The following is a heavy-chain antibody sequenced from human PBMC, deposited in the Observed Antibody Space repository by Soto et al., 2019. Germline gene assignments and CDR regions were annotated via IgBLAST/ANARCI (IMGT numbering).Heavy chain of an antibody. CDR3: ASHSGVAALGGLDH. CDR1: GGSFTSDY. Sequence: QVQLQESGPGLVKPSETLSLTCTVSGGSFTSDYWSWIRQPPGKGLQWIGHIYYNGTTNYNPSLKSRLTISPDTAKGQISLELTSLTAADTAVYYCASHSGVAALGGLDHWGQGTLVTVSS. V-gene: IGHV4-59*08. J-gene: IGHJ4*02. D-gene: IGHD2-8*01. CDR2: IYYNGTT.